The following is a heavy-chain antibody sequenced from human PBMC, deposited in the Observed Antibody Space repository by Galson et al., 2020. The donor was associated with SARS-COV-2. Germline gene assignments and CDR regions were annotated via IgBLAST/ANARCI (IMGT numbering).Heavy chain of an antibody. CDR3: ARITIFGVVIEKYGMDV. D-gene: IGHD3-3*01. Sequence: SVKVSCKASGGTFSSYAISWVRQAPGQGLEWMGGIIPIFGTANYAQKFQGRVTITADESTSTAYMELSSLRSEDTAVYYCARITIFGVVIEKYGMDVWGQGTTVTVSS. J-gene: IGHJ6*02. CDR1: GGTFSSYA. V-gene: IGHV1-69*13. CDR2: IIPIFGTA.